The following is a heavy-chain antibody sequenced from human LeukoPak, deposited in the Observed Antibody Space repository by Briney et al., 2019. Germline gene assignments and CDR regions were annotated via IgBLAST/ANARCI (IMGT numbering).Heavy chain of an antibody. CDR2: IYYSGST. J-gene: IGHJ5*02. CDR3: ASNGDFWSGHKIDP. CDR1: GGSISSYY. V-gene: IGHV4-59*01. D-gene: IGHD3-3*01. Sequence: SETLSLTCTVSGGSISSYYWSWIRQPPGKGLEWIGYIYYSGSTNYNPSLKSRVTISVDTSKNQFSLKLSPVTAADTAVYYCASNGDFWSGHKIDPWGQGTLVTVSS.